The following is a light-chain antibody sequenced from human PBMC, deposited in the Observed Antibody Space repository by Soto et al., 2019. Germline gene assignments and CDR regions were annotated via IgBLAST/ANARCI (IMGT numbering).Light chain of an antibody. CDR3: QQRSHWPPT. CDR1: QSVSSY. CDR2: DAS. J-gene: IGKJ1*01. V-gene: IGKV3-11*01. Sequence: EIVWTQSPATLSLSPGERATLSCRASQSVSSYLAWYQQKSGQAPRLLIYDASNRAPGIPARFSGSGSGTDFTLTISSLEPEDFAVYYCQQRSHWPPTFGQGTKVEIK.